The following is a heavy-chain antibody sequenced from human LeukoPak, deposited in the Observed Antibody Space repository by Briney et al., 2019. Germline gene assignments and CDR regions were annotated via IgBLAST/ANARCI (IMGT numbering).Heavy chain of an antibody. D-gene: IGHD3-22*01. CDR3: ATGSYDSSGYYSPILGN. CDR2: IIPIFGTA. V-gene: IGHV1-69*13. CDR1: GGTFSSYA. Sequence: ASVKVSCKASGGTFSSYAISWVRQAPGQGREWMGGIIPIFGTANYAQKFQGRVTITADESTSTAYMELSSLRSEDTAVYYCATGSYDSSGYYSPILGNWGQGTLVTVSS. J-gene: IGHJ4*02.